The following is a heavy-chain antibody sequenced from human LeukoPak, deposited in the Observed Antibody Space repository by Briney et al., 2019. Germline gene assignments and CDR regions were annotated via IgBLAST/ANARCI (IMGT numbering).Heavy chain of an antibody. CDR2: ISHDESNK. J-gene: IGHJ4*01. Sequence: GGSLRLSCEASGFTFNLFSMHWIRQTPGKGLEWVSAISHDESNKLYADSVKGRFTISRDNSRDTVYLQMNNLRLDDAGTYYCARSRLGLWLSVIDYWGQGSLVTVSA. V-gene: IGHV3-30*03. CDR3: ARSRLGLWLSVIDY. D-gene: IGHD3-9*01. CDR1: GFTFNLFS.